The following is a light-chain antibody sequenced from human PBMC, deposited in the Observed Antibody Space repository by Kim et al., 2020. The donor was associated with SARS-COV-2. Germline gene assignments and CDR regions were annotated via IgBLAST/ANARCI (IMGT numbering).Light chain of an antibody. CDR2: NDN. CDR1: SSNIGRHF. Sequence: GQGVTISSSGSSSNIGRHFVNWFQQLPGAAPKVFIYNDNQRPSGVPDRFSGSRSGTSASLAISGLQSEDEADYYCATWDVSLDAWVFGGGTQLTVL. J-gene: IGLJ3*02. V-gene: IGLV1-44*01. CDR3: ATWDVSLDAWV.